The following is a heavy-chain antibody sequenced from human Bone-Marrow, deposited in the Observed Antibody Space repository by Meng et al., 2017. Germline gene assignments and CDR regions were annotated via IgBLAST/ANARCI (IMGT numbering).Heavy chain of an antibody. V-gene: IGHV3-33*01. CDR3: ARDRYSSGWYSYYYYYGMDV. J-gene: IGHJ6*02. D-gene: IGHD6-19*01. CDR1: GFTFSSYG. Sequence: GESLKISCAASGFTFSSYGMHWVRQAPGKGLEWVAVIWYDGSNKYYADSVKGRFTISRDNSKNTLYLQMNSLRAEDTAVYYCARDRYSSGWYSYYYYYGMDVWGQGTTVTVSS. CDR2: IWYDGSNK.